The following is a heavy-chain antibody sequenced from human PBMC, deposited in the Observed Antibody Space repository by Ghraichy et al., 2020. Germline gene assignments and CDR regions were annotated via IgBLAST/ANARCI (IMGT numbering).Heavy chain of an antibody. CDR2: INHSGST. CDR3: ARLPSKRLQDYDSSGYYPFDY. Sequence: SQTLSLTCAVYGGSFSGYYWSWIRQPPGKGLEWIGEINHSGSTNYNPSLKSRVTISVDTSKNQFSLKLSSVTAADTAVYYCARLPSKRLQDYDSSGYYPFDYWGQGTLVTVSS. V-gene: IGHV4-34*01. CDR1: GGSFSGYY. J-gene: IGHJ4*02. D-gene: IGHD3-22*01.